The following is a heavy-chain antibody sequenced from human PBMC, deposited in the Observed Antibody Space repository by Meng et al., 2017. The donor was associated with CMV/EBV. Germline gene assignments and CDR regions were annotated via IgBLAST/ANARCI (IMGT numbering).Heavy chain of an antibody. CDR2: ISYDGSNK. V-gene: IGHV3-30-3*01. D-gene: IGHD6-6*01. Sequence: THWVRQAPGKRLEWVAVISYDGSNKYYADSVKGRFTISRDNSKNTLYLQMNSLRAEDTAVYYCARVGRIAARARTPRLDYYYGMDVWGQGTTVTVSS. CDR3: ARVGRIAARARTPRLDYYYGMDV. J-gene: IGHJ6*02.